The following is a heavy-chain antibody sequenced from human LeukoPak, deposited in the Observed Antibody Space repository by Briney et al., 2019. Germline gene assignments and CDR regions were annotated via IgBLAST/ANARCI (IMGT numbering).Heavy chain of an antibody. V-gene: IGHV3-48*01. CDR2: ISSSSSTI. D-gene: IGHD4-17*01. CDR3: ARHNDYGDYFLDY. CDR1: GFTFSSYS. Sequence: GGSLRLSCAASGFTFSSYSMNWVRQAPGKGLEWVSYISSSSSTIYYADSVKGRFTISRDNAKNSLYLQMNSLRAEDTAVYYCARHNDYGDYFLDYWGQGTLVTVSS. J-gene: IGHJ4*02.